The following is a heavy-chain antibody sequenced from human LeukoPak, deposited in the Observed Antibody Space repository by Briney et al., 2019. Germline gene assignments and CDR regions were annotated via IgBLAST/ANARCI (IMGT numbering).Heavy chain of an antibody. CDR1: GGPISSYY. CDR2: IYYSGST. V-gene: IGHV4-59*01. J-gene: IGHJ4*02. CDR3: ARVGGIAAGIDY. Sequence: SETLSLTCTVSGGPISSYYWSWIRQPPGKGLEWIGYIYYSGSTNYNPSLKSRVTISVDTSKNQFSLKLSSVPASDTAVYYSARVGGIAAGIDYWGQGTLVTVSS. D-gene: IGHD6-13*01.